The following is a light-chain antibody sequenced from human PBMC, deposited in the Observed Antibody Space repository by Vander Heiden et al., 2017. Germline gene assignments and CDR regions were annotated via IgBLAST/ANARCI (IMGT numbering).Light chain of an antibody. Sequence: QSALTPPPPASGSPGPSATIPCTGTSSDVGGYNYVSWYQQHPGKAPKLMIYEVSKRPSGVPDRFSGSKSDNTASLTVSGLQAEDEADYYCSSYVGSNNLVFGGGTKLTVL. V-gene: IGLV2-8*01. J-gene: IGLJ2*01. CDR2: EVS. CDR3: SSYVGSNNLV. CDR1: SSDVGGYNY.